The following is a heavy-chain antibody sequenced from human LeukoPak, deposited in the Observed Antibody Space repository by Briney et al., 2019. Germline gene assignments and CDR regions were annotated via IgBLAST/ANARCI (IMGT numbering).Heavy chain of an antibody. V-gene: IGHV3-7*01. CDR2: IKPDGSAE. J-gene: IGHJ4*02. D-gene: IGHD6-13*01. CDR3: ARANNSSWHN. CDR1: GFTFSSNR. Sequence: GGSLRLSCATSGFTFSSNRMSWVRHVPGRGLDWVANIKPDGSAEYYAASVKGRFTVSRDNAKNSLYLQMNSLRVEDTAVYYCARANNSSWHNWGQGTLVTVSS.